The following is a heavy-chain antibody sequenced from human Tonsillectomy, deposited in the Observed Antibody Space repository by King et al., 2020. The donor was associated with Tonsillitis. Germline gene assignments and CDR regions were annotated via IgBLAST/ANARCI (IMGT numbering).Heavy chain of an antibody. CDR1: GFIFNNYA. V-gene: IGHV3-23*04. CDR3: AKPASPSWSDELGMDV. CDR2: ISGSGGTT. J-gene: IGHJ6*04. D-gene: IGHD1-26*01. Sequence: VQLVESGGGLVQPGGSLRLSCADYGFIFNNYAMSWVRQAPGKGLEWVSAISGSGGTTYYADSVKGRFTISRDSSKNTLYLQMNSLRVEDTAVYYCAKPASPSWSDELGMDVWGKGTTVTVSS.